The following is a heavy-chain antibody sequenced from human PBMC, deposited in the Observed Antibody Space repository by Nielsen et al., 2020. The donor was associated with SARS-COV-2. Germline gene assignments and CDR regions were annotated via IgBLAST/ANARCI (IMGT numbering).Heavy chain of an antibody. V-gene: IGHV3-49*04. D-gene: IGHD3-3*01. CDR1: GFTFGDYA. Sequence: GESLKISCTASGFTFGDYAMSWVRQAPGKGLEWVGFIRSKAYGGTTEYAASVKGRFTISRDDSKSIAYLQMNSLKTEDTAVYYCTRDDFWSGYYRAWGQEPWSPSPQ. J-gene: IGHJ5*01. CDR2: IRSKAYGGTT. CDR3: TRDDFWSGYYRA.